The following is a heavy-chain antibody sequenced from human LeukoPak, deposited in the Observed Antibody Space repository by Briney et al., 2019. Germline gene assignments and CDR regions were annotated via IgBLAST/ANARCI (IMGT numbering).Heavy chain of an antibody. CDR3: ARDNMMEDPDILTGSGWFDP. J-gene: IGHJ5*02. D-gene: IGHD3-9*01. CDR2: ISSTSSYI. V-gene: IGHV3-21*01. CDR1: GFTFSSYN. Sequence: PGGSLRLSCAASGFTFSSYNINWVRQAPGKGLEWVSSISSTSSYIYYADSVKGRFTISRDNAKNSLYLQMNSLRAEDSAVYYCARDNMMEDPDILTGSGWFDPWGQGALVTVSS.